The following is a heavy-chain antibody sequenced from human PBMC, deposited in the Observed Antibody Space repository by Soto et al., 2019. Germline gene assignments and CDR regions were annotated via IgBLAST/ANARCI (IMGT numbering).Heavy chain of an antibody. J-gene: IGHJ6*02. Sequence: GGSLRLSCAASGFTFSDYYMSWVRQAPGMGLEWVSYIDLVGTTMFYADSVRGRFTISRDNDKKFLHLQLNSLRADDTAVYYCARDRPPARHGRDVWGQGTTVTVSS. CDR1: GFTFSDYY. CDR3: ARDRPPARHGRDV. V-gene: IGHV3-11*01. CDR2: IDLVGTTM.